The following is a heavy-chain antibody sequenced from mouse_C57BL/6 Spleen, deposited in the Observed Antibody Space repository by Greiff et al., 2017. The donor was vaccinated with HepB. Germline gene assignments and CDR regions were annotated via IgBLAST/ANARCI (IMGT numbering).Heavy chain of an antibody. J-gene: IGHJ1*03. CDR1: GFTFSSYA. Sequence: EVMLVESGGGLVKPGGSLKLSCAASGFTFSSYAMSWVRQTPEKRLEWVATISDGGSYTYYPDNVKGRFTISRDNAKNNLYLQMSHLKSEDTAMYYCARDWDSNPNWYFDVWGTGTTVTVSS. D-gene: IGHD2-5*01. CDR2: ISDGGSYT. V-gene: IGHV5-4*01. CDR3: ARDWDSNPNWYFDV.